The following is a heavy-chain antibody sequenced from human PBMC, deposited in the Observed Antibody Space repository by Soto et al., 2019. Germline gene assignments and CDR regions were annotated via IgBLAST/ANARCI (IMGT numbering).Heavy chain of an antibody. CDR1: GGSISSYY. J-gene: IGHJ2*01. CDR3: ARVGLGMANWYFDL. CDR2: IYTSGST. V-gene: IGHV4-4*07. Sequence: QVQLQESGPGLVKPSETLSLTCTVPGGSISSYYWSWIRQPAGKGLEWIGRIYTSGSTKYNPSLKGRVTRSVDTSKNQCSLKLSSVTAADTAVYYCARVGLGMANWYFDLWGRGTLVTVSS. D-gene: IGHD3-16*01.